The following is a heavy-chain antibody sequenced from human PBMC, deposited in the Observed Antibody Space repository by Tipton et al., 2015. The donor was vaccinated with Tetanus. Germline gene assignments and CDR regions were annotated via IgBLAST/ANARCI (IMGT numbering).Heavy chain of an antibody. Sequence: GLVKPSETLSLSCAVYGASFSDYYWSWIRQAPGKGLEWIGEINHSGNTNHNPSLRSRVTISVDTSKNQFSLQLRSVTAADTAVYYCARQDTLNYYYVGYFHDWGQGTLVTVSS. CDR3: ARQDTLNYYYVGYFHD. D-gene: IGHD3-22*01. J-gene: IGHJ1*01. V-gene: IGHV4-34*01. CDR2: INHSGNT. CDR1: GASFSDYY.